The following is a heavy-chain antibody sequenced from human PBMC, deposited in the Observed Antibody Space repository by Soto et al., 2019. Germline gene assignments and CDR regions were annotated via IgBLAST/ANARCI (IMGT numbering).Heavy chain of an antibody. V-gene: IGHV3-23*01. Sequence: HPGGSLRLSCAASGFTFSSYPMSWVRQAPGKGLDWVSTISGSGGSTYYADSVKGRFTISRDNSKNTLYLQMNSLRAEDTAVYYCAKEGSDYDILTGSGYYGMDVWGQGTTVTVSS. CDR3: AKEGSDYDILTGSGYYGMDV. CDR1: GFTFSSYP. CDR2: ISGSGGST. J-gene: IGHJ6*02. D-gene: IGHD3-9*01.